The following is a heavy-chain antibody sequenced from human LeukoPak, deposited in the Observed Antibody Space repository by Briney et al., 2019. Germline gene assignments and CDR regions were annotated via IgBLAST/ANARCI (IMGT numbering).Heavy chain of an antibody. CDR2: TYYRSKWYN. CDR1: GDSVSSNSAA. Sequence: SQTLSLTCAISGDSVSSNSAAWNWIRQSPSRGLEWLGRTYYRSKWYNDYAVSVKSRITINPDTSKNQFSLQLNSVTLEDTAVYYCARQNKQLVLYYYYYYMDVWGKGTTVTVSS. J-gene: IGHJ6*03. V-gene: IGHV6-1*01. CDR3: ARQNKQLVLYYYYYYMDV. D-gene: IGHD6-13*01.